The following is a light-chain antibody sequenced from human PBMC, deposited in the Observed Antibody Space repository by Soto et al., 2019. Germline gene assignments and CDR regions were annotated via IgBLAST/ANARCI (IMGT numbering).Light chain of an antibody. CDR2: AAS. CDR3: QQLTDWPPQWT. J-gene: IGKJ1*01. V-gene: IGKV3-11*01. Sequence: EIVLTHSPSTLSLSPVERATLSCRASQSVRTSLAWYQQKPGQAPRLLIYAASNRATGIPARFSGSGSGTDFTLTISSLEPEDFAVYYCQQLTDWPPQWTFGQGTKVDIK. CDR1: QSVRTS.